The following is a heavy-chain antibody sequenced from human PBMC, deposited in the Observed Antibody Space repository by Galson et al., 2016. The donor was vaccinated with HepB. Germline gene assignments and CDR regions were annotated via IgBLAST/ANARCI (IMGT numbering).Heavy chain of an antibody. D-gene: IGHD1-1*01. J-gene: IGHJ5*02. CDR1: GGSISSGSYF. V-gene: IGHV4-31*03. Sequence: TLSLTCTVSGGSISSGSYFWGWVRQHPGKGLEWIGYISYSWNTHYNPSLWSRVTISADTPKNQFSLKVNSATAADTAVYFCARQYNMIFDPWGQGTLGTVSS. CDR3: ARQYNMIFDP. CDR2: ISYSWNT.